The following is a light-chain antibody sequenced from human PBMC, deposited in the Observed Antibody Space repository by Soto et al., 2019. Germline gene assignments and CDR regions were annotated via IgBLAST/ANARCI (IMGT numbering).Light chain of an antibody. CDR2: EVS. CDR3: CSYAGSSTIYV. V-gene: IGLV2-23*02. CDR1: SSDVGSYNL. Sequence: QSALTQPASVSESPGRSITISCTGTSSDVGSYNLVSWYQHHPGKAPKLMIYEVSNRPSGVANRFSGSKSGNTASLTISGLQAEDEADYYCCSYAGSSTIYVFGTGTKLTVL. J-gene: IGLJ1*01.